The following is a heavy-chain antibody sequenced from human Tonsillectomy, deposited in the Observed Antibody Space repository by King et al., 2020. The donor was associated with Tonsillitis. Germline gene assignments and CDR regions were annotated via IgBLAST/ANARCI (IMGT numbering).Heavy chain of an antibody. V-gene: IGHV3-21*01. Sequence: VQLVESGGGLVKPGGSLRLSCAASGFTFSSYDLNWFRRAPGKGLDWVSSIDSSSSHINYADSVKGRFTISRDNAKNSLYLQMNSLRGEDTAVYYCARYGGGSFDYWGQGTLVAVSS. J-gene: IGHJ4*02. CDR3: ARYGGGSFDY. D-gene: IGHD3-10*01. CDR1: GFTFSSYD. CDR2: IDSSSSHI.